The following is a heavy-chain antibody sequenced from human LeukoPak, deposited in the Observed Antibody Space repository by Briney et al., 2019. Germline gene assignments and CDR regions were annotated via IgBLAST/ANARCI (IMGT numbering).Heavy chain of an antibody. CDR1: GYIFTDYY. V-gene: IGHV1-2*02. J-gene: IGHJ4*02. D-gene: IGHD6-13*01. CDR3: ARVRYSSSWNSFDY. CDR2: INTHSGGT. Sequence: GASVKVSCKASGYIFTDYYIHWVRQAPGQGLEWMGWINTHSGGTNYAQNFQGRVTMTRDTSITTVDMELRSLRSDDTAVYYCARVRYSSSWNSFDYWGQGTLVTVSS.